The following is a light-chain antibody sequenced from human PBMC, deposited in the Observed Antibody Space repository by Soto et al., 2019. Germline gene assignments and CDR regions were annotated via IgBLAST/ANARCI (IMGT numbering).Light chain of an antibody. CDR2: EDT. V-gene: IGLV2-14*02. CDR1: GSVVGSYNL. Sequence: QSALTQSASVSGSPGQSITISCTGTGSVVGSYNLVSWYQQVPGKAPKLMVYEDTKRPSGVSNRFSGSKSGNSASLTISGLQAEDEADYYCCSYTTTNTYVFGTGTKVTVL. J-gene: IGLJ1*01. CDR3: CSYTTTNTYV.